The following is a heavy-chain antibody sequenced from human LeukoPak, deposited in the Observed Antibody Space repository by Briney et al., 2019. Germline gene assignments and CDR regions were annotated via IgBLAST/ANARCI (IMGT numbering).Heavy chain of an antibody. J-gene: IGHJ4*02. V-gene: IGHV3-21*01. Sequence: PGGSLRLSCAASGFTFSTYSMNWVRQAPGKGLEWVSSISSSSSYIYYADSVKGRFTISRDNAKNSLYLQMNSLRAEDTAVYYCARTQSGSYGFDYWGQGTLVTVSS. CDR1: GFTFSTYS. D-gene: IGHD1-26*01. CDR2: ISSSSSYI. CDR3: ARTQSGSYGFDY.